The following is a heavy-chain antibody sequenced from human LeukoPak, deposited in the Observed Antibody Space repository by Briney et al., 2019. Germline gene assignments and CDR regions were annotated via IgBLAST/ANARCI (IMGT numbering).Heavy chain of an antibody. CDR2: INSDGSST. Sequence: GGSLRLSCTASGFTFSNEIMNWVRQAPGKGLEWVSHINSDGSSTTYADSVKGRFTISRDNAKNTLNLQMNSLRAEDTAVYYCVRDLPGEGIDYWGQGTLVTVSS. CDR1: GFTFSNEI. CDR3: VRDLPGEGIDY. J-gene: IGHJ4*02. V-gene: IGHV3-74*01. D-gene: IGHD3-10*01.